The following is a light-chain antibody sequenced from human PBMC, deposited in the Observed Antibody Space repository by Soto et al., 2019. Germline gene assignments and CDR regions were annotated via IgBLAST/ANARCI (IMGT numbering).Light chain of an antibody. J-gene: IGLJ1*01. CDR1: SSDVGAYNY. CDR2: DVS. CDR3: RSNSYV. V-gene: IGLV2-14*03. Sequence: QSALTQPASVSGSPGQSITISCTGTSSDVGAYNYVSWYQQHPGKVPKLMIYDVSDRPSGVSNRFSGSKSGNTASLTISGLQAEDERRSFTRSNSYVFGTGTKLTVL.